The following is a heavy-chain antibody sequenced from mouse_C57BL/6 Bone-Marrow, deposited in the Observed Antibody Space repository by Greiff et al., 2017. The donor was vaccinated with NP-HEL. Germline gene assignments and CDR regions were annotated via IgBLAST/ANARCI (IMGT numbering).Heavy chain of an antibody. J-gene: IGHJ4*01. D-gene: IGHD1-1*01. CDR3: ARWGTTVAAMDY. CDR2: IYPGGGYT. CDR1: GYTFTNYW. Sequence: QVQLKQSGAELVRPGTSVKMSCKASGYTFTNYWIGWAKQRPGHGLEWIGDIYPGGGYTNYNEQFKGKATLTADKSSSTAYMQFSSLTSEDSAIYYCARWGTTVAAMDYWGQGTSVTVSS. V-gene: IGHV1-63*01.